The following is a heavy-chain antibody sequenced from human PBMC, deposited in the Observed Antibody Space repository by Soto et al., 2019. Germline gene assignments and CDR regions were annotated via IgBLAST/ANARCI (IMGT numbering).Heavy chain of an antibody. CDR1: GFTFSSYA. J-gene: IGHJ6*02. D-gene: IGHD5-12*01. CDR2: ISYDGSNK. CDR3: ARDPGRWLQGKYYYYGMDV. Sequence: QVQLVESGGGVVQPGRSLRLSCAASGFTFSSYAMHWVRQAPGKGLEWVAVISYDGSNKYYADSVKGRFTISRDNSKNTLYLQMNSLRAEDTAVYYCARDPGRWLQGKYYYYGMDVWGQGTTVTVSS. V-gene: IGHV3-30-3*01.